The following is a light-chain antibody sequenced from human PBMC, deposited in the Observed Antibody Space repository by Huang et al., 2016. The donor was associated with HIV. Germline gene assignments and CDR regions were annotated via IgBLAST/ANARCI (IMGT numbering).Light chain of an antibody. V-gene: IGKV1-33*01. CDR1: KDIGNY. CDR2: DAS. Sequence: DIQMTQSPSALSTFIGDKVTITCQASKDIGNYLNWYQQRPGKAPKLLIYDASSLDTWVTSRFSGGGSGTTFTFTITNLRPEDVGTYYCQKYDGLPYTFGQGTLIEI. J-gene: IGKJ2*01. CDR3: QKYDGLPYT.